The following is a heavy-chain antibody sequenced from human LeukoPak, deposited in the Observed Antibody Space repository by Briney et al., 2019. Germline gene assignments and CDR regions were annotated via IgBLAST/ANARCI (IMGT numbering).Heavy chain of an antibody. CDR1: GGFISSGTHY. Sequence: SQTLSLTCDVSGGFISSGTHYWTWIRQPVGKGLEWLGRIFTSGSPTYNSSLESRLTISIDKSKNQFFLNLSTVTAADTAVYFCARVTLFRGAQIDSWGQGTLVTVSS. CDR3: ARVTLFRGAQIDS. J-gene: IGHJ4*02. V-gene: IGHV4-61*02. D-gene: IGHD3-10*01. CDR2: IFTSGSP.